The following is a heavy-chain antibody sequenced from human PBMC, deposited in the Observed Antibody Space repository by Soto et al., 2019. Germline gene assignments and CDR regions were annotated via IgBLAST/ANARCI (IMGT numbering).Heavy chain of an antibody. V-gene: IGHV4-59*01. CDR3: ARVPCSTTGCYHSAFDI. J-gene: IGHJ3*02. CDR1: GGSISSYY. D-gene: IGHD2-2*01. Sequence: QVQLQESGPGLVKPSETLSLTCTVSGGSISSYYYSWIRQPPGKGLEWIGYIYYSGSTNYNPSLKSRVTISIDTSKNQFSLKLSSVTAAYTAVYYCARVPCSTTGCYHSAFDIWGQGTRVTVSS. CDR2: IYYSGST.